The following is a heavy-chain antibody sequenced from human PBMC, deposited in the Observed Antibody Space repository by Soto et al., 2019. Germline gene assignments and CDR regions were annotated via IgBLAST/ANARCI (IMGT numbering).Heavy chain of an antibody. J-gene: IGHJ5*02. CDR2: IYYSGST. Sequence: TLSLTCTVSGGSMGGVGCYWSWIRLQPGKGLEWIGYIYYSGSTYYNPSLKSRVTISVDTSKNQFSLKLSSVTAADTAVYYCARRRVAASGGGFDPWGQGTLVTVSS. CDR1: GGSMGGVGCY. V-gene: IGHV4-31*03. D-gene: IGHD6-13*01. CDR3: ARRRVAASGGGFDP.